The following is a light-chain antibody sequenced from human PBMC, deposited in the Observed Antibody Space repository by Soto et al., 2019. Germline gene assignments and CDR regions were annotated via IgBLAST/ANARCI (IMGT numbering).Light chain of an antibody. Sequence: EIVMTQYPATLSVSLGERVTLSCRASQSVSSYLACYQQKPGQAPRLLISDASTRATDIPDRLSGSGSGTDFPLTISSLQSTDLAVYYCLQYSTWPPLYTFGQGTKLEIK. CDR3: LQYSTWPPLYT. CDR2: DAS. CDR1: QSVSSY. J-gene: IGKJ2*01. V-gene: IGKV3-15*01.